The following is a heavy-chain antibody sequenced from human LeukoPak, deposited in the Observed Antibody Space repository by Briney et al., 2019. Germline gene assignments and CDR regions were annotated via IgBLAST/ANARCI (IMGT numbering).Heavy chain of an antibody. CDR2: IYPGDSDT. V-gene: IGHV5-51*01. CDR3: ASLGCSSTSCYPEESPYDY. CDR1: GYRFTSYW. D-gene: IGHD2-2*01. Sequence: SGESLKISCKGSGYRFTSYWIGWVRQMPGKGLEWMGIIYPGDSDTRYSPSFQGQVTISADKSISTAYLQWSSLKASDTAMYYCASLGCSSTSCYPEESPYDYWGQGTLVTVSS. J-gene: IGHJ4*02.